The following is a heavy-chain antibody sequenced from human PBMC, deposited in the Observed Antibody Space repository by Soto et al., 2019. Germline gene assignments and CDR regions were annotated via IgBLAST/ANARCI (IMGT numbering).Heavy chain of an antibody. CDR2: IIPIFGTA. CDR3: ARGPCVELPYYFDY. V-gene: IGHV1-69*13. J-gene: IGHJ4*01. CDR1: GGTFSSYA. D-gene: IGHD1-26*01. Sequence: ASVKVSCKASGGTFSSYAISRVRQAPGQGLEWMGGIIPIFGTANYAQKFQGRVTITADESTSTAYMELSSLRSEDTAVYYCARGPCVELPYYFDYWGNVTLLTVSS.